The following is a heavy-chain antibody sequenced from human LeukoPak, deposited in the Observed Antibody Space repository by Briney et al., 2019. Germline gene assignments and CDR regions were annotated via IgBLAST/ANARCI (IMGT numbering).Heavy chain of an antibody. CDR3: ARSYDHTGSHFYYYMDV. CDR2: IRYDGSNK. CDR1: GFTFSSYG. J-gene: IGHJ6*03. V-gene: IGHV3-33*01. D-gene: IGHD3-22*01. Sequence: GRSLRLSCAASGFTFSSYGMHWVRQAPGKGLEWVAFIRYDGSNKYYADSVKGRFTISRDNAKKSLSLQMDNLSAEDTAVYFCARSYDHTGSHFYYYMDVWGKGTTVTVSS.